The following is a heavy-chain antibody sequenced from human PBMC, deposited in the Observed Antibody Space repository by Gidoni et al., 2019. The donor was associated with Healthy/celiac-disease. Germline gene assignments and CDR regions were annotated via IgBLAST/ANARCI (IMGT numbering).Heavy chain of an antibody. Sequence: QLQLQESGPGLVKPSETLSLTCTVSGGSISSSSYYWGWIRQPPGKGLEWIGSIYYSGSTYYNPSLKSRVTISVDTSKNQFSLKLSSVTAADTAVYYCARLQGSSWFLYYFDYWGQGTLVTVSS. CDR1: GGSISSSSYY. V-gene: IGHV4-39*01. CDR3: ARLQGSSWFLYYFDY. J-gene: IGHJ4*02. CDR2: IYYSGST. D-gene: IGHD6-13*01.